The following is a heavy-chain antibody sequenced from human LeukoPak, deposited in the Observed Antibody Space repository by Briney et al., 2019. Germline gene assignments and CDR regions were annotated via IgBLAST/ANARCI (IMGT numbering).Heavy chain of an antibody. V-gene: IGHV3-11*01. CDR2: ISSSGSTI. CDR3: ARGDYYGSGSYYNGPLDAFDI. D-gene: IGHD3-10*01. CDR1: GFTFSDYY. Sequence: GGSLRLSCAASGFTFSDYYMSWIRQAPGKGLEWVSYISSSGSTIYYADSVKGRFTISRDNSKNTLYLQMNSLRAEDTAVYYCARGDYYGSGSYYNGPLDAFDIWGQGTMVTVSS. J-gene: IGHJ3*02.